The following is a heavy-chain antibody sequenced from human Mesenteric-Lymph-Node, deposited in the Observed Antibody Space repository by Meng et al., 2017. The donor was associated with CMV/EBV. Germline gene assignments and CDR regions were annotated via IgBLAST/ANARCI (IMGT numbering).Heavy chain of an antibody. Sequence: GFTFSSYGMHWVRQAPGKGLEWVAVIWYDGSNKYYADSVKGRFTISRDNSKNTLYLQMNSLRAEDTAVYYCARPPNSGPSSYWYFDLWGRGTLVTVSS. CDR3: ARPPNSGPSSYWYFDL. D-gene: IGHD5-12*01. V-gene: IGHV3-33*01. J-gene: IGHJ2*01. CDR2: IWYDGSNK. CDR1: GFTFSSYG.